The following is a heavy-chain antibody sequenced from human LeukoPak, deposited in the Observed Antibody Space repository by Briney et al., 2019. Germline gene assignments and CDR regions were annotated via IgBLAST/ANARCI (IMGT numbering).Heavy chain of an antibody. CDR1: GFTLSNYW. D-gene: IGHD3-22*01. CDR3: ARGKYDSSGYPLLGFDY. CDR2: IEKDGSAT. Sequence: GGSLRLSCTASGFTLSNYWMTWVRQAPGKGLEWVAKIEKDGSATYYVDSVKGRFTISRDNAKKSLYLQMNSLRAEDTAVYYCARGKYDSSGYPLLGFDYWGQGTLVTVSS. V-gene: IGHV3-7*01. J-gene: IGHJ4*02.